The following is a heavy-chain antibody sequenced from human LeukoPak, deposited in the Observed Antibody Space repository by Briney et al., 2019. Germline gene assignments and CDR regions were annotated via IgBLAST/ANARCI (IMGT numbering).Heavy chain of an antibody. Sequence: SETLSLTCTVSGDSISSSFYYWDWIRQPPGKGLEWIGSLYYGRNTHYNPSLQTRVTMSVDTSKNQFSLRLTSVTAADTAVYYCARHFDEFCTDGSPHYCGFDPWGQGTLVTVSS. CDR2: LYYGRNT. CDR3: ARHFDEFCTDGSPHYCGFDP. D-gene: IGHD2-8*01. CDR1: GDSISSSFYY. V-gene: IGHV4-39*01. J-gene: IGHJ5*02.